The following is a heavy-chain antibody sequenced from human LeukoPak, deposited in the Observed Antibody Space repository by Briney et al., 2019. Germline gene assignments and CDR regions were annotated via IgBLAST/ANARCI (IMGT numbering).Heavy chain of an antibody. CDR1: GGPISSGGYS. CDR3: ARVRHDDDYGDHYGMDV. CDR2: IYYSGST. Sequence: SETLSLTCTVSGGPISSGGYSWSWVRQHPGKGLEWIGYIYYSGSTYYNPSLKSRVTISVDTSKNQFSLKLSSVTAADTAVYYCARVRHDDDYGDHYGMDVWGQGTTVTVSS. V-gene: IGHV4-31*03. D-gene: IGHD4-17*01. J-gene: IGHJ6*02.